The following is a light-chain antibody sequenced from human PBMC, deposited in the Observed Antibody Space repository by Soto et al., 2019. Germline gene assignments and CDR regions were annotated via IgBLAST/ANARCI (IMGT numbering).Light chain of an antibody. CDR2: GAS. J-gene: IGKJ4*01. Sequence: ETVMTQSPATLSVSPGERATLSCRASQSISSNLAWYQQKPGQAPRLLIYGASTRATGIPARFSGSGSGTEFTLTISSLQFEDFAVYYCQQYNDWLALTFGGGTKVEI. V-gene: IGKV3-15*01. CDR3: QQYNDWLALT. CDR1: QSISSN.